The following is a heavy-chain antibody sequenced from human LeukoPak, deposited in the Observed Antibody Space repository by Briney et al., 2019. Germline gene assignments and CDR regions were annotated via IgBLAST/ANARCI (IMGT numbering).Heavy chain of an antibody. V-gene: IGHV4-30-2*01. CDR1: GGSISSCGYS. CDR3: ARGNVWGSYRPIGTFDI. J-gene: IGHJ3*02. CDR2: IYHSGST. Sequence: SETLSLTCGVSGGSISSCGYSWSWIRQPPGKGLEWIGNIYHSGSTYYNPSLKSRVTISVDRSNNQFSLALSSVTAADTAVYYCARGNVWGSYRPIGTFDIWGQGTMVTVSS. D-gene: IGHD3-16*02.